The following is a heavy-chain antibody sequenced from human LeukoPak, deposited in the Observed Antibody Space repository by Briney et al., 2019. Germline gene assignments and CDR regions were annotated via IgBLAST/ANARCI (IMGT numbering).Heavy chain of an antibody. Sequence: SETLSLTCTVSGGSISSYYWSWIRQAPGKGLEWIGYINYRGRTNYNPSLKSRLTISVDTSKSQFSLKLSSVTAADTAVYYCAASGYSAYRGDYWGQGTLVTVSA. CDR2: INYRGRT. J-gene: IGHJ4*02. CDR3: AASGYSAYRGDY. CDR1: GGSISSYY. V-gene: IGHV4-59*01. D-gene: IGHD5-12*01.